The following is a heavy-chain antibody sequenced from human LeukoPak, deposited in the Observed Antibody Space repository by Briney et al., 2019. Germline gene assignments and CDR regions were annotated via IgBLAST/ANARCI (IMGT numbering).Heavy chain of an antibody. CDR3: ARELAAAGVDY. CDR1: GFTVSSNY. CDR2: IYSGGST. J-gene: IGHJ4*02. Sequence: GGSLRLSCAASGFTVSSNYMSWVRQAPGKGLEWVSVIYSGGSTYYADSVKGRFTISRDNSKNTLYLQMNSPRAEDTAVYYCARELAAAGVDYWGQGTLVTVSS. V-gene: IGHV3-53*01. D-gene: IGHD6-13*01.